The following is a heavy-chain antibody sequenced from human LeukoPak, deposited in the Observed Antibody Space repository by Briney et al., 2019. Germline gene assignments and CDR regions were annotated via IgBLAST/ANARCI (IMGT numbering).Heavy chain of an antibody. CDR2: IYSGGST. V-gene: IGHV3-53*05. J-gene: IGHJ4*02. CDR1: GFTVSSNY. Sequence: GGSLRLSCAASGFTVSSNYMSWVRQAPGKGLEWVSVIYSGGSTYYADSVKGRFTISRDNSKNTLYLQMNSLRAEDTAVYYCARCGASRTGYSSFDYWGQGTLVTVSS. CDR3: ARCGASRTGYSSFDY. D-gene: IGHD2-21*01.